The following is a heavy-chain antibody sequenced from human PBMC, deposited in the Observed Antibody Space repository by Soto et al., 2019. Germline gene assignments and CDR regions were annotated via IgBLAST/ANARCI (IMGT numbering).Heavy chain of an antibody. CDR2: INTSNDNK. D-gene: IGHD2-15*01. J-gene: IGHJ4*02. CDR3: ARDPGAASFDF. V-gene: IGHV1-18*01. Sequence: ASVKVCCKASGCTLSSYASSWVRQAPGQGLEWVGWINTSNDNKLYAQKLQGRLTLTTDTSTSTAYMDLTTLRSDDTAVYFCARDPGAASFDFWAQGTLVTVSS. CDR1: GCTLSSYA.